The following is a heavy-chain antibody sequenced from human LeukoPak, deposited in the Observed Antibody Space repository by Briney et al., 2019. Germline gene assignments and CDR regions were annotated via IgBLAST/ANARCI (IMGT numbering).Heavy chain of an antibody. CDR3: ARDNGYGDHGIDY. CDR1: GYTFTSYG. V-gene: IGHV1-18*01. J-gene: IGHJ4*02. CDR2: IRGYNGDT. D-gene: IGHD4-17*01. Sequence: ASVTVSFTASGYTFTSYGISWVRQAPGQGLEWMGWIRGYNGDTNYAENLQGRVTVSKDTFTSTAYMELGSLRSDDTAVYYCARDNGYGDHGIDYWGQGTLVTVSS.